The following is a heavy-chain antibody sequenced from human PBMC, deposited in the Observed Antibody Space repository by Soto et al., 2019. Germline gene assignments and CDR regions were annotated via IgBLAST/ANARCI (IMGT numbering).Heavy chain of an antibody. V-gene: IGHV1-18*04. CDR2: ISAYNGNT. D-gene: IGHD6-13*01. CDR1: GYTFTSYG. CDR3: ARSIAAAGYYFDY. Sequence: ASVKFSCKSSGYTFTSYGISWVRQAPGQGLEWMGWISAYNGNTNYAQRLQGRVTMTTDTSTSTAYMELRSLRSDDTAVYYCARSIAAAGYYFDYWGQGTLVTVSS. J-gene: IGHJ4*02.